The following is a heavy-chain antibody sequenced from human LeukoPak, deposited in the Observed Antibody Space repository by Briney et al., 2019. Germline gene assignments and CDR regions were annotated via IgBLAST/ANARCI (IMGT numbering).Heavy chain of an antibody. CDR2: INHSGST. CDR3: ARGLPQGRRFLEWLFPLFDY. D-gene: IGHD3-3*01. J-gene: IGHJ4*02. V-gene: IGHV4-39*07. CDR1: GGSIISSGYY. Sequence: SETLSLTCTVSGGSIISSGYYWGWIRQPPGKGLEWIGEINHSGSTNYNPSLKSRVTISVDTSKNQFSLKLSSVTAADTAVYYCARGLPQGRRFLEWLFPLFDYWGQGTLVTVSS.